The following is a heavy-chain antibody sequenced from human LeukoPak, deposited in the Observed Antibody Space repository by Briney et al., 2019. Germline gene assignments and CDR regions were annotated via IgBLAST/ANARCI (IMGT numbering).Heavy chain of an antibody. Sequence: GGSLRLSCAASGFTFSSYGMHWVRQAPGKGLEWVAIISYDGSNKYYADSVKGRFTISRDNSKNTLYLQMNSLRAEDTAVYYCAKDEVKYYGSGSYSQLDFWGQGTLSPSPQ. CDR3: AKDEVKYYGSGSYSQLDF. CDR1: GFTFSSYG. CDR2: ISYDGSNK. J-gene: IGHJ4*02. V-gene: IGHV3-30*18. D-gene: IGHD3-10*01.